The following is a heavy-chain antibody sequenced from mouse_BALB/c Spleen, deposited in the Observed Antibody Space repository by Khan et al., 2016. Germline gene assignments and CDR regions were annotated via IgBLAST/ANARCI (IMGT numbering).Heavy chain of an antibody. Sequence: EVELVESGGGLVKPGESLKLSCAASGFTFSSYAMSWVRQTPEKRLEWVASISSGGTTFNPDSLKGRFTISSDNARKILYLQVISVRSEDTAMCYCTRGVTTVVDYFDYWGQGTTLTVSS. CDR3: TRGVTTVVDYFDY. J-gene: IGHJ2*01. V-gene: IGHV5-6-5*01. D-gene: IGHD1-1*01. CDR2: ISSGGTT. CDR1: GFTFSSYA.